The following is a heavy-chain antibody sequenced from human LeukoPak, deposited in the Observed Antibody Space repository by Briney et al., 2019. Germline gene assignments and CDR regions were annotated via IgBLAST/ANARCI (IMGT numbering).Heavy chain of an antibody. CDR2: IKSKTDGGTT. Sequence: GGSLRLSCAAPGFTFSNAWMSWVRQAPGKGLEWVGRIKSKTDGGTTDYAAPVKGRFTISRDDSKNTLYLQMNSLKTEDTAVYYCTTAKTIFGVVIKPGHYFDYWGQGTLVTVSS. CDR1: GFTFSNAW. CDR3: TTAKTIFGVVIKPGHYFDY. D-gene: IGHD3-3*01. J-gene: IGHJ4*02. V-gene: IGHV3-15*01.